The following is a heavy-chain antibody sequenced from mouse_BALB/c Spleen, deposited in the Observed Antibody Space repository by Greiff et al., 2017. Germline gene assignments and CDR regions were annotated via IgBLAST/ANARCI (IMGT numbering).Heavy chain of an antibody. Sequence: QVHVKQSGAELARPGASVKLSCKASGYTFTDYYINWVKQRTGQGLEWIGEIYPGSGNTYYNEKFKGKATLTADKSSSTAYMQLSSLTSEDSAVYFCARRPWDRYDGRFAYWGQGTLVTVSA. J-gene: IGHJ3*01. V-gene: IGHV1-77*01. CDR3: ARRPWDRYDGRFAY. D-gene: IGHD2-14*01. CDR1: GYTFTDYY. CDR2: IYPGSGNT.